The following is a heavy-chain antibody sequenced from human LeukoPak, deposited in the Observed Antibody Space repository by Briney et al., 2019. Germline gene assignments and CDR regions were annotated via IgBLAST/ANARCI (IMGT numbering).Heavy chain of an antibody. CDR1: GYSFTSYW. V-gene: IGHV5-51*01. CDR3: ARRGSYYYDSSGYTHLDY. D-gene: IGHD3-22*01. CDR2: IYPGDSDT. Sequence: GESLKISCKGSGYSFTSYWIGWVRQMPGKGLEWMGIIYPGDSDTRYSPSFQGQVTISADKSISTAYLQWSSLKASDTAMYYCARRGSYYYDSSGYTHLDYWGQGTLVTVYS. J-gene: IGHJ4*02.